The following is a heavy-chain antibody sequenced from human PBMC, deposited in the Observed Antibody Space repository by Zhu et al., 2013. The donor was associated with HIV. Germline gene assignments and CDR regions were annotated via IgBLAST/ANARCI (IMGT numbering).Heavy chain of an antibody. CDR3: ATVLRYYGWFDP. J-gene: IGHJ5*02. V-gene: IGHV4-59*05. CDR1: GASMNDYY. CDR2: IYHSGST. Sequence: QVQLQESGPGLVRPSETLSLTCTVSGASMNDYYWSWVRAGRRKGLEWIGRIYHSGSTYYNPSLKSRVTISVDTFKNQFSLKLSSVTAADTAVYYCATVLRYYGWFDPWGQGALVTVSS. D-gene: IGHD3-9*01.